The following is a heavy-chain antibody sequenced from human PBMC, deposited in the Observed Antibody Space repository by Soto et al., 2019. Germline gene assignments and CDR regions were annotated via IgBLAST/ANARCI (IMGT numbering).Heavy chain of an antibody. J-gene: IGHJ4*02. Sequence: PGGSLRLSCAASGLTFGNSALSWVRQAPGKGLEWVSSVTSSPSSMFYADSVKGRFTISRDDAKDSLFLQMNSLRADDTAVYYCAREADFASSGYVLDYWGLGTLVTVSS. CDR3: AREADFASSGYVLDY. CDR2: VTSSPSSM. CDR1: GLTFGNSA. D-gene: IGHD3-22*01. V-gene: IGHV3-21*01.